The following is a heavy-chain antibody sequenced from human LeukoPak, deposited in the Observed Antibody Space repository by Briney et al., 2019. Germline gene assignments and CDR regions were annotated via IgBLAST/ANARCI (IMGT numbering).Heavy chain of an antibody. Sequence: SETLSLTCAVSGGSISSGGYSWSWIRQPPGKGLEWIGYIYHSGSTYYNPSLKSRVTISADRSKNQFSLKLSSVTAADTAVYYCARGHGDYDNWFDPWGQGTLVTVSS. CDR1: GGSISSGGYS. CDR2: IYHSGST. J-gene: IGHJ5*02. V-gene: IGHV4-30-2*01. CDR3: ARGHGDYDNWFDP. D-gene: IGHD4-17*01.